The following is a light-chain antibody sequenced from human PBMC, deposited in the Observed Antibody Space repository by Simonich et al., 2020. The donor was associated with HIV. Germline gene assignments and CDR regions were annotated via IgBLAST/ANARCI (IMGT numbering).Light chain of an antibody. CDR2: NVS. CDR3: SSYTSTSTDVV. Sequence: QSALTQPASVSGSPGQSITISCTGTSSDVGDYNYVSWYQQHPGKAPNLMIYNVSNRPSGVSNRFSGSKSGNTASLTISGLQAEDEADYYCSSYTSTSTDVVFGGGTKLTVL. CDR1: SSDVGDYNY. J-gene: IGLJ2*01. V-gene: IGLV2-14*03.